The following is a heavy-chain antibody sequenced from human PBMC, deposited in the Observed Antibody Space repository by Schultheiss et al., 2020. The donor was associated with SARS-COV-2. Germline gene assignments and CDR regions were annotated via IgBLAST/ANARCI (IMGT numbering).Heavy chain of an antibody. J-gene: IGHJ4*02. D-gene: IGHD3-10*01. V-gene: IGHV3-64*04. CDR3: AKDQRVNSDGAFDY. CDR2: ISSNGGST. Sequence: GGSLRLSCSASGFTFSSYAMHWVRQAPGKGLEYVSAISSNGGSTYYADSVKGRFTISRDNSKNTLYLQLNSLRPEDRAVYYCAKDQRVNSDGAFDYWGQGTLVTVSS. CDR1: GFTFSSYA.